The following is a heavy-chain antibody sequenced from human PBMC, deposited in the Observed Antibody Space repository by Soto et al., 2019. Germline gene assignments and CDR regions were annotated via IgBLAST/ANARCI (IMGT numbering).Heavy chain of an antibody. V-gene: IGHV3-11*01. D-gene: IGHD3-22*01. CDR2: ISSSGNTI. CDR3: AKMSSENYYDPVFS. CDR1: EFTFSDYY. J-gene: IGHJ4*02. Sequence: QVQLVESGGGLVQPSGSLRIACVASEFTFSDYYMSWVRQAPGKGLEWVSYISSSGNTIYYADSVKGRFTISRDNAKNSVYLQMNSLRAEDTALYFCAKMSSENYYDPVFSWGQGTLVTVSS.